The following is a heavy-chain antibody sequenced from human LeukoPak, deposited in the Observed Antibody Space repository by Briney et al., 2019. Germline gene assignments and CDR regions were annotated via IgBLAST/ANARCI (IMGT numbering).Heavy chain of an antibody. CDR2: IYYSGST. J-gene: IGHJ6*02. CDR3: ARSSLYYYYYGMDV. Sequence: SETLSLTCTVSGGSISSYYWSWIRQPPGKGLEWIGYIYYSGSTNYNPSLKSRVTISVDTSKNQFSLKLSSVTAADTAAYYCARSSLYYYYYGMDVWGQGTTVTVSS. V-gene: IGHV4-59*08. CDR1: GGSISSYY.